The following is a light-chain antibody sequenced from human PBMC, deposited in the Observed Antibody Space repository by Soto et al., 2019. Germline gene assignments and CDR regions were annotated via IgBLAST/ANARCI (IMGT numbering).Light chain of an antibody. CDR3: LQLNSYPLT. Sequence: VGDRVTITCRASQSISNWLAWHQQKPGKAPKLLIYKASTLESGVPSRFSGSGSGTEFTLTISSLQPEDFATYYCLQLNSYPLTFGGGTKVDIK. CDR1: QSISNW. CDR2: KAS. V-gene: IGKV1-5*03. J-gene: IGKJ4*01.